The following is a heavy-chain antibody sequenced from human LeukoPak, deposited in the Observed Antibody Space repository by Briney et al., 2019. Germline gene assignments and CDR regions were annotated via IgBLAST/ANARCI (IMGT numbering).Heavy chain of an antibody. Sequence: ASVKVSCKASGYTFTSYGISWVRQAPGQGLEWMGWISAYNGNANYAQKLQGRVTMTTDTSTSTAYMELRSLRSDDTAVYYCASTYSSWYYYYMDVWGKGTTVTVSS. V-gene: IGHV1-18*01. CDR1: GYTFTSYG. J-gene: IGHJ6*03. CDR3: ASTYSSWYYYYMDV. CDR2: ISAYNGNA. D-gene: IGHD2-21*01.